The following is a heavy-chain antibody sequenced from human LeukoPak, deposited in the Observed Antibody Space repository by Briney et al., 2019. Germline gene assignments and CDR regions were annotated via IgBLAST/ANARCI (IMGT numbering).Heavy chain of an antibody. Sequence: GGSLRLSCAASGFTFSHHGMHWVRQAPGKGLEWVAVISYDGSNKYYADSVKGRFTISRDNSKNTLYLQMNSLRAEDTAVYYCAKGREQLWLRSYFDYWGQGTLVTVSS. CDR3: AKGREQLWLRSYFDY. CDR1: GFTFSHHG. D-gene: IGHD5-18*01. V-gene: IGHV3-30*18. J-gene: IGHJ4*02. CDR2: ISYDGSNK.